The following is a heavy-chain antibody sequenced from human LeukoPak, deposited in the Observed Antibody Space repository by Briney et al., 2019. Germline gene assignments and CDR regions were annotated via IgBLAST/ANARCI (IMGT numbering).Heavy chain of an antibody. CDR1: GGSVSSADYY. CDR2: IYYSGSI. V-gene: IGHV4-31*03. D-gene: IGHD3-22*01. J-gene: IGHJ4*02. Sequence: PSETLSLTCTVSGGSVSSADYYWRWIRQHPGKGLEWIGYIYYSGSIYYNPSLKSRVTISVDTSKNQFSLKLSSVTAADTAVYYCARVLRSSGSPDYWGQGTLVTVSS. CDR3: ARVLRSSGSPDY.